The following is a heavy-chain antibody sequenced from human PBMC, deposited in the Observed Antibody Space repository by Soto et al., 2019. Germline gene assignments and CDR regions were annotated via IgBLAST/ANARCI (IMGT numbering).Heavy chain of an antibody. CDR1: GYSFTDAW. D-gene: IGHD3-9*01. Sequence: EVKLVESGGDLVKPGGSLRLSCAASGYSFTDAWMNWVRQAPGKGLEWVGRIKSFADGGTTEYAAPVKGRFSMSREDSTLTVFLQMNSLQTEDTAVYYCTRRPKAADIGVGSLDFWGRGTLVTVSA. J-gene: IGHJ4*02. V-gene: IGHV3-15*07. CDR2: IKSFADGGTT. CDR3: TRRPKAADIGVGSLDF.